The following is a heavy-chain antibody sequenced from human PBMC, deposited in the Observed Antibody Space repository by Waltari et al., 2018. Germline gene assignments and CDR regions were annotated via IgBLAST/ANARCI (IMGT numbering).Heavy chain of an antibody. CDR1: GGSISSYY. D-gene: IGHD2-15*01. Sequence: QVHLQESGPGLVKPSETRSLTCTVSGGSISSYYWSWIRQPPGKGLEWMGYIYYSGSTNYNPSLKSRVTISVDTSKNQFSLKLSSVTAADTAVYYCARVSFGSSRDGWYYYMDVWGKGTTVTVSS. CDR2: IYYSGST. J-gene: IGHJ6*03. V-gene: IGHV4-59*01. CDR3: ARVSFGSSRDGWYYYMDV.